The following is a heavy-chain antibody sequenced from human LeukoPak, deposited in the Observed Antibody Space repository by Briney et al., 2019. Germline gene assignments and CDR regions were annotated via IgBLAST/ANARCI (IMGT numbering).Heavy chain of an antibody. Sequence: SETLSLTCTVSGGSISRYYWSWIRQPPGKGLEWIGYISYSGSTKYNPSLKSRVTISVDTSKNQFTLELSSVTAADTAFYYCARHPLLVGITFHAAFDIWGLGTMVTVSS. CDR3: ARHPLLVGITFHAAFDI. J-gene: IGHJ3*02. CDR2: ISYSGST. CDR1: GGSISRYY. V-gene: IGHV4-59*08. D-gene: IGHD1-26*01.